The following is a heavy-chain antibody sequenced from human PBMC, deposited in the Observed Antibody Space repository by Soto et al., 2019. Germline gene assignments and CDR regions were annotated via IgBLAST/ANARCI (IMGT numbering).Heavy chain of an antibody. D-gene: IGHD6-6*01. V-gene: IGHV3-33*01. CDR1: GFTFRNHG. J-gene: IGHJ4*02. Sequence: GGSLRLSCEAAGFTFRNHGMHWVRQAPGKGLEWVAVIWYDGSDKYYADSVKGRFTISRDNSKNTLYLQMNSLRVEDTAVYYCARDIASRRFDYLGQGTLVTVSS. CDR3: ARDIASRRFDY. CDR2: IWYDGSDK.